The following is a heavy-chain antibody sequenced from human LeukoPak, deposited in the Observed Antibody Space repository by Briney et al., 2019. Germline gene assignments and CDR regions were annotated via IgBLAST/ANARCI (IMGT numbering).Heavy chain of an antibody. Sequence: GGSLRLSCAASGFTFSSYSMNWVRQAPGKGLEWVSSISSSSSYIYYADSVKGRFTISRDNAKNSLYLQMNSLRAEDTAVYYCARSGVPAHSMDVWGQGTTVTVSS. CDR1: GFTFSSYS. J-gene: IGHJ6*02. D-gene: IGHD2-2*01. CDR2: ISSSSSYI. CDR3: ARSGVPAHSMDV. V-gene: IGHV3-21*01.